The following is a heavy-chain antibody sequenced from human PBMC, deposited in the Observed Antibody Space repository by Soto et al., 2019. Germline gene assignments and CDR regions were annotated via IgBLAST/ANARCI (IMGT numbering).Heavy chain of an antibody. J-gene: IGHJ6*03. V-gene: IGHV4-31*03. CDR1: GGSISGGGYY. CDR3: AREDTDFRYYYMDV. D-gene: IGHD5-18*01. CDR2: IYYSGST. Sequence: TSETLSLTCTVSGGSISGGGYYWSWIRQHPGKGLEWIGYIYYSGSTYYNPSLKSRVTISVDTSKNQFSLKLSSVTAADTAVYYCAREDTDFRYYYMDVWGKGTTVTVSS.